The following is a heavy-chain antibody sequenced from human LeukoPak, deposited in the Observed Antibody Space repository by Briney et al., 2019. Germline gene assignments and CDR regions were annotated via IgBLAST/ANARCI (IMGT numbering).Heavy chain of an antibody. J-gene: IGHJ4*02. V-gene: IGHV4-59*01. D-gene: IGHD3-22*01. CDR2: IYYSGST. CDR1: GGSISTYY. Sequence: SETLSLTRTVSGGSISTYYWSWIRQPPGKGLEWIGYIYYSGSTNYNPSLKSRVTMSVDTSKSQFSLKLNSVTAADTAVYYCARDYDSSGYYWSWGQGTLVTVSS. CDR3: ARDYDSSGYYWS.